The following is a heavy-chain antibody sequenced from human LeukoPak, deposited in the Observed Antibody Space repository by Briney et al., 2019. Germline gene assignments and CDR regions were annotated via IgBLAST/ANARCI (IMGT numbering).Heavy chain of an antibody. V-gene: IGHV3-33*08. Sequence: PGRSLRLSCAASGFTFSSYAMHWVRQAPGKGLEWVAVIWYDGSNKYYADSVKGRFTISRDNSKNTLYLQMNSLRAEDTAVYYCARGIGSGWSTYFDYWGQGTLVTVSS. CDR3: ARGIGSGWSTYFDY. CDR1: GFTFSSYA. CDR2: IWYDGSNK. J-gene: IGHJ4*02. D-gene: IGHD6-19*01.